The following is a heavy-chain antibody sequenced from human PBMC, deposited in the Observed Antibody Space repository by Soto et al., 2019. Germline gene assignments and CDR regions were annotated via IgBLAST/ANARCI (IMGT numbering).Heavy chain of an antibody. CDR1: GFTFSSYD. D-gene: IGHD3-10*01. J-gene: IGHJ4*02. V-gene: IGHV3-30*18. CDR2: ISYDGSNK. Sequence: QVQLVDSGGGVVQPGRSLRLSCAASGFTFSSYDMHWVRQAPGKGLEWVAVISYDGSNKYYADSVKGRFTISRDNSKNTLYLQMNSLRAEDTAVYYCAKGLLSMVRGVRPYYLDYWGQGTLVTVSS. CDR3: AKGLLSMVRGVRPYYLDY.